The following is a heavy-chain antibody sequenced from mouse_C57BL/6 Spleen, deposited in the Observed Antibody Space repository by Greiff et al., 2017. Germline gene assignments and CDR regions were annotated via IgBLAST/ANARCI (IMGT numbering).Heavy chain of an antibody. CDR2: IHPNSGST. D-gene: IGHD2-1*01. V-gene: IGHV1-64*01. CDR3: ARSGGNYEYFDV. J-gene: IGHJ1*03. CDR1: GYTFTSYW. Sequence: QVQLKESGAELVKPGASVKLSCKASGYTFTSYWMHWVKQRPGQGLEWIGMIHPNSGSTNYNEKFKSKATLTVDKSSSTAYMQLSSLTSEDSAVYYCARSGGNYEYFDVWGTGTTVTVSS.